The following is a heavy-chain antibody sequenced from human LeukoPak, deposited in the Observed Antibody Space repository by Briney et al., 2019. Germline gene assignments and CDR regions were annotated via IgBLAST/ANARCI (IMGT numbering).Heavy chain of an antibody. CDR1: GYSFTSYW. J-gene: IGHJ4*02. D-gene: IGHD5-18*01. Sequence: GESLKISCKGSGYSFTSYWIGWVRQMPGKGLEWMGIIYPGGSDTRYSPSFQGQVTISADKSISTAYLQWSGLKASDTAMYYCARLKDVDTAMVFDYWGQGTLVTVSS. V-gene: IGHV5-51*01. CDR3: ARLKDVDTAMVFDY. CDR2: IYPGGSDT.